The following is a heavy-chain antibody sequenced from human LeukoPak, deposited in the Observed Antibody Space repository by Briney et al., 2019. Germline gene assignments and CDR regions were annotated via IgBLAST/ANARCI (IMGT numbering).Heavy chain of an antibody. CDR2: IYDSEST. Sequence: SETLSLTCTVSGGSISCHYWSWVRQPPGKGLEWIGNIYDSESTHYKSSLKSRVTISVDTSKNQFSLRLSSVTAADTAVYYCARVLQNYYYLDVWGKGTTVTVSS. CDR3: ARVLQNYYYLDV. CDR1: GGSISCHY. J-gene: IGHJ6*03. D-gene: IGHD3-3*01. V-gene: IGHV4-59*11.